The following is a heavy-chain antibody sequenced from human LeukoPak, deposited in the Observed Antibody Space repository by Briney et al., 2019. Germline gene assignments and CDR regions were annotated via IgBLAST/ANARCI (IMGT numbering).Heavy chain of an antibody. CDR1: GFNFYRLA. CDR2: INNVATTT. Sequence: GGSLRLSCSASGFNFYRLAMHWVRQAPGKGLEYVSTINNVATTTHYADSVRDRFTISRDNVKHMLFLQMTGLRVEDTATYYCVKDLAYYYSGELYFDSWGQGTQVTASS. CDR3: VKDLAYYYSGELYFDS. V-gene: IGHV3-64D*06. J-gene: IGHJ4*02. D-gene: IGHD5-12*01.